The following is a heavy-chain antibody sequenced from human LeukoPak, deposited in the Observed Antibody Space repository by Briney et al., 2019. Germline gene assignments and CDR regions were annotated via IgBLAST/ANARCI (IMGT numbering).Heavy chain of an antibody. CDR2: INPSGGST. V-gene: IGHV1-46*01. J-gene: IGHJ6*02. CDR3: AKTGYYGDYYYGMDV. CDR1: GYTLTSYY. D-gene: IGHD3-9*01. Sequence: GASVKVSCKASGYTLTSYYMHWVRQAPGQGLEWMGIINPSGGSTSYAQKFQGRVTMTRDTSTSTVYMELSSLRSEDTAVYYCAKTGYYGDYYYGMDVWGQGTTVTVSS.